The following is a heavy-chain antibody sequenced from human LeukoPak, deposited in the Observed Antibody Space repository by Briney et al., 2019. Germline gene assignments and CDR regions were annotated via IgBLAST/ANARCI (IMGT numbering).Heavy chain of an antibody. CDR3: ARDKMVRGVIPFDY. CDR2: ISYDGSNK. D-gene: IGHD3-10*01. J-gene: IGHJ4*02. Sequence: GGSLRLSCAASGFTFSSYAMHWVRQAPGKGLEWVAVISYDGSNKYYADSVKGRFTISRDNSKNTLYLQMNSLRIEDTALYYCARDKMVRGVIPFDYWGQGTLVTVSS. V-gene: IGHV3-30-3*01. CDR1: GFTFSSYA.